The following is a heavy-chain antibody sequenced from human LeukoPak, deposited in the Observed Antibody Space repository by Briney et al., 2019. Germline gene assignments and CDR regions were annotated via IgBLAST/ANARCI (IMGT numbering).Heavy chain of an antibody. CDR2: IYTSGTT. V-gene: IGHV4-61*09. D-gene: IGHD2-2*01. CDR1: GGSISSGVYY. Sequence: SETLSLTCTVSGGSISSGVYYWSWIRQPAGKGLEWIGHIYTSGTTNYNPSLKSRVTISVDTSKNQFSLKLSSVTAADTAVYYCEVTSNYVDYWGQGTLVTVSS. J-gene: IGHJ4*02. CDR3: EVTSNYVDY.